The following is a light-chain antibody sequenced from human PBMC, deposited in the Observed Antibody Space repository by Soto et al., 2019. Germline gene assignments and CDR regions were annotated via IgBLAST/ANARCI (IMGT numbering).Light chain of an antibody. J-gene: IGKJ5*01. CDR1: QSVKSSY. V-gene: IGKV3-20*01. Sequence: EIVLTQSPGTLSLSPGERATLPCRASQSVKSSYLAWYQHKPGQAPRLLIYGTSSRATSIPDRFNGSGSGTDFTLTISRLEPEDFAVYYCQQYGSSITSGQSTPREI. CDR2: GTS. CDR3: QQYGSSIT.